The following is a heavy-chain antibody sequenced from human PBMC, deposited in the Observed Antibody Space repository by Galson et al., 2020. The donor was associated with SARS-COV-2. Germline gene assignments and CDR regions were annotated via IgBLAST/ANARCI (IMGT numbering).Heavy chain of an antibody. CDR1: GFTFSSYA. J-gene: IGHJ6*03. CDR3: ARDGTYYDFWSGYMGHRRSSYYYYYMDV. Sequence: GGSLRLSCAASGFTFSSYAMHWVRQAPGKGLEWVAVISYDGSNKYYADSVKGRFTISRDNSKNTLYLQMNSLRAEDTAVYYCARDGTYYDFWSGYMGHRRSSYYYYYMDVWGKGTTVTVSS. CDR2: ISYDGSNK. D-gene: IGHD3-3*01. V-gene: IGHV3-30*01.